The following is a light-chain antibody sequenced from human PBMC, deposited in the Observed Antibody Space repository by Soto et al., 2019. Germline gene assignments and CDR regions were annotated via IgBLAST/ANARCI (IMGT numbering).Light chain of an antibody. J-gene: IGLJ2*01. CDR2: QDS. V-gene: IGLV3-1*01. CDR3: QAWDSSTVV. CDR1: KLGDKY. Sequence: SYELTQPPSVSVSPGQTASITCSGDKLGDKYACWYQQKPGQSPVLVIYQDSKRPSGIPERFSGSNSANTATLTISGTQAMDEADSYCQAWDSSTVVFGGGTKLTVL.